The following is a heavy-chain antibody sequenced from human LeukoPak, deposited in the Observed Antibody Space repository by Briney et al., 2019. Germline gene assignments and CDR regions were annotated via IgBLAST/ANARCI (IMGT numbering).Heavy chain of an antibody. CDR3: ARATNRQQLVPDWFDP. Sequence: SETLSLTCTVSGGSISSSSYYWGWIRQPPGKGLEWIGSIYYSGSTYYNPSLKSRVTISVDTSKNQFSLKLSSVTAADTAVYYCARATNRQQLVPDWFDPWGQGTLVTVSS. CDR2: IYYSGST. J-gene: IGHJ5*02. V-gene: IGHV4-39*07. CDR1: GGSISSSSYY. D-gene: IGHD6-13*01.